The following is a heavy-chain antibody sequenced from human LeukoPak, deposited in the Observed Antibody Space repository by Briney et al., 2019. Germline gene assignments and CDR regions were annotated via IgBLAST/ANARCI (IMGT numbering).Heavy chain of an antibody. CDR1: GASISTYY. CDR2: IYHGGTT. J-gene: IGHJ4*02. Sequence: SETLSLTCTVSGASISTYYWSWIRQPPGKGLEWIGYIYHGGTTNYNPSLKSRVTISVDTSENQFSLNLRSVTAADTALYYCATMTRRGQYYFDYWGQGTLVTDSS. CDR3: ATMTRRGQYYFDY. D-gene: IGHD3-22*01. V-gene: IGHV4-4*09.